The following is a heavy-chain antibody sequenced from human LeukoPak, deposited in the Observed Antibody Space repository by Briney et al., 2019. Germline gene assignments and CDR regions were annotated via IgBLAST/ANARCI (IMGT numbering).Heavy chain of an antibody. D-gene: IGHD3-16*01. CDR1: GGSISSSSYY. Sequence: PSETLSLTCTVSGGSISSSSYYWGWIRQPPGKGLEWIGSTYYSGSTYYNPSLKSRVTISADTSKNQFSLKLSSVTAADTAVYYCACYGHSDWYFDLWGRGTLVTVSS. CDR3: ACYGHSDWYFDL. CDR2: TYYSGST. V-gene: IGHV4-39*01. J-gene: IGHJ2*01.